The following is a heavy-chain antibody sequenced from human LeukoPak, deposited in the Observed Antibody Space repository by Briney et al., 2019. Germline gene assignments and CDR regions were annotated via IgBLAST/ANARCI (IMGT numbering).Heavy chain of an antibody. CDR3: ARDHTVVVPAVRAGDAFDI. J-gene: IGHJ3*02. D-gene: IGHD2-2*01. Sequence: SETLSLTCSVSGGAINSGANYWNWIRQPPGKGLEWIGSVDHSGSTCYKSSLKSRVTISVDTSKNQFSLKLSSVTAADTAVYYCARDHTVVVPAVRAGDAFDIWGQGTMVTVSS. V-gene: IGHV4-30-2*01. CDR2: VDHSGST. CDR1: GGAINSGANY.